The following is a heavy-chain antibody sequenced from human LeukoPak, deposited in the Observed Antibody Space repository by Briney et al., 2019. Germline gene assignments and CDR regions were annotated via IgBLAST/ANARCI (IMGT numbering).Heavy chain of an antibody. D-gene: IGHD6-19*01. J-gene: IGHJ4*02. Sequence: GGSLRLSCVATEFSISGYWMIWVRQAPGKGLEWVANIKGDGSGRNYADSVKGRFTISTDNGKNSVYLQMNSLRAEDTAVYYCARDQLAVPGGDCWGQGTLVTVSS. CDR2: IKGDGSGR. CDR3: ARDQLAVPGGDC. V-gene: IGHV3-7*04. CDR1: EFSISGYW.